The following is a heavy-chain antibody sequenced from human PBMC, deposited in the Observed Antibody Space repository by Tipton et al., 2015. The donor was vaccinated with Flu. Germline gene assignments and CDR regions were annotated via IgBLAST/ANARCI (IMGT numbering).Heavy chain of an antibody. CDR3: ATSQKYDFWSGSLDY. D-gene: IGHD3-3*01. V-gene: IGHV4-39*01. CDR1: GGSISSNSYY. J-gene: IGHJ4*02. Sequence: TLSLTCTVSGGSISSNSYYWGWIRQPPGKGLEWIGSIYYIGSTYYNPSLKSRVTISVDTSKNHFSLKLSSVTAADTAVYYCATSQKYDFWSGSLDYWGQGTLVTVSS. CDR2: IYYIGST.